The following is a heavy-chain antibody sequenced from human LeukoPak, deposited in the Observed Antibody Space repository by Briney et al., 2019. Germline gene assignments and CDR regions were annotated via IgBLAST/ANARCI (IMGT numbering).Heavy chain of an antibody. Sequence: SVKVSCKASGGTFSSYAISWVRQAPRQGLEWMGRIIPIFGTANYAQKFQGRVTITTDESTSTAYVELSSLRSEDTAVYYCARDARGYCSGGSCLFDYWGQGTLVTVSS. V-gene: IGHV1-69*05. CDR3: ARDARGYCSGGSCLFDY. D-gene: IGHD2-15*01. CDR2: IIPIFGTA. J-gene: IGHJ4*02. CDR1: GGTFSSYA.